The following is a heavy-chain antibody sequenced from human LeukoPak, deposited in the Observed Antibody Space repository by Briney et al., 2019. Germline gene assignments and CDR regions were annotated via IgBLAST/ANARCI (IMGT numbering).Heavy chain of an antibody. CDR3: AREPATVGDFDY. CDR1: GGSVTGGGYY. J-gene: IGHJ4*02. Sequence: PSETLSLTCSVSGGSVTGGGYYWSWIRQPPGKGLEWIGHIYYSGSTYYNPSLKSRITISVDTSKKQFSLKLSSVTAADTAVYYCAREPATVGDFDYWGQGTLVTVSS. D-gene: IGHD4-23*01. CDR2: IYYSGST. V-gene: IGHV4-30-4*08.